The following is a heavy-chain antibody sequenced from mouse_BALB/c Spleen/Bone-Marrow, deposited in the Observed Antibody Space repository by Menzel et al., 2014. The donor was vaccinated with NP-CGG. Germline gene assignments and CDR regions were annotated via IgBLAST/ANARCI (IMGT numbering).Heavy chain of an antibody. CDR1: GYTFTSYW. Sequence: QVQLKESGAELVRPGASVKLSCKASGYTFTSYWINWVKQRPGQGLEWIGNIYPSDSYTNYNQKFKDKATLTVDKSSSTADMQLSSPTSEDSAVYYCTRSGTLGAMDYWGQGTSVTVSS. CDR3: TRSGTLGAMDY. J-gene: IGHJ4*01. CDR2: IYPSDSYT. D-gene: IGHD4-1*01. V-gene: IGHV1-69*02.